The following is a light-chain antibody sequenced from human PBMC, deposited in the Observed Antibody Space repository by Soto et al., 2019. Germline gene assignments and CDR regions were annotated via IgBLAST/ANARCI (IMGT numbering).Light chain of an antibody. Sequence: QPVLTQPPSASGTPGQGFTISCSGSTSNIGSNYVYWYQQLPGTAPKLLIYRNNQRPSGVPDRFSGSKSGTSASLAISGLRSDDEADYFCATWDDSLNGFYVFGTGTKRTVL. V-gene: IGLV1-47*01. CDR3: ATWDDSLNGFYV. J-gene: IGLJ1*01. CDR2: RNN. CDR1: TSNIGSNY.